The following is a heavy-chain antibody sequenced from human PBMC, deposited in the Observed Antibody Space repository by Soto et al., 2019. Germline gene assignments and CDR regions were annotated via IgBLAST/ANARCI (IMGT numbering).Heavy chain of an antibody. Sequence: GASVKVSCKASGYTFTSYGISWVRQAPRQGLEWMGWISAYNGNTNYAQKLQGRVTMTTDTSTSTAYMELRSLRSDDTAVYYCARRGLGYCSSTSCYAWGYYYYYMDVWGKGTTVTVSS. D-gene: IGHD2-2*01. CDR3: ARRGLGYCSSTSCYAWGYYYYYMDV. V-gene: IGHV1-18*01. CDR1: GYTFTSYG. J-gene: IGHJ6*03. CDR2: ISAYNGNT.